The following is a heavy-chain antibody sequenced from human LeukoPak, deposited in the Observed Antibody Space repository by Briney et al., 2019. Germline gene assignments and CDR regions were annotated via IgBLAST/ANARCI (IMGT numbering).Heavy chain of an antibody. CDR2: IIPIFGTA. Sequence: SVKVSCKASGYTFTSYGISWVRQAPGQGLEWMGGIIPIFGTANYAQKFQGRVTITADESTSTAYMELSSLRSEDMAVYYCARGETGTDYWGQGTLVTVSS. V-gene: IGHV1-69*13. CDR1: GYTFTSYG. J-gene: IGHJ4*02. CDR3: ARGETGTDY. D-gene: IGHD1-1*01.